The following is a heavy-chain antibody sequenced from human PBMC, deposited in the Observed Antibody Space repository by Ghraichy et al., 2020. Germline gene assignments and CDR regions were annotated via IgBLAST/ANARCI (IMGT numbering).Heavy chain of an antibody. J-gene: IGHJ4*02. CDR1: GFTFGSYD. D-gene: IGHD2-2*01. CDR3: ARGLAVAPHYFYY. CDR2: IGTGGDT. Sequence: GGSLRLSCVASGFTFGSYDMHWVRQVAGKGLEWVSGIGTGGDTFYVDSVKGRFSISRENAKNSGYLQMNSLRVGDTAVYYCARGLAVAPHYFYYWGQGTLVTVSS. V-gene: IGHV3-13*01.